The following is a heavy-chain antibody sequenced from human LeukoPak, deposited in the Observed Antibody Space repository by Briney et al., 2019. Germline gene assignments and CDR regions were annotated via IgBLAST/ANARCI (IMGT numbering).Heavy chain of an antibody. J-gene: IGHJ4*02. Sequence: PSETLSLTCTVSGGSTSTYSWSWIRQPPGKGLEWIGYIYYSGNTNYNPSLKSRVTISVDTSKNQFSLKLSSVTAADTAVYHCARVRLVGYDILTGYYSFDYWGQGTLVTVSS. D-gene: IGHD3-9*01. V-gene: IGHV4-59*01. CDR1: GGSTSTYS. CDR2: IYYSGNT. CDR3: ARVRLVGYDILTGYYSFDY.